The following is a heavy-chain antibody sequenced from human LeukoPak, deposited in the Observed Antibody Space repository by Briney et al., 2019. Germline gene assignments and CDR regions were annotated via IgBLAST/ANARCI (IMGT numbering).Heavy chain of an antibody. D-gene: IGHD6-13*01. V-gene: IGHV3-11*06. CDR1: EVIFSDLY. J-gene: IGHJ4*02. Sequence: PGGSLRHCIATAEVIFSDLYKTRIRTALALTQVKLSYFSGSGSNTNYADSVKGRFTTSRDNAKNSLYLQMNSLRAEDTAVYYCARVGSIAAAGTPDYWGQGTLVTVSS. CDR2: FSGSGSNT. CDR3: ARVGSIAAAGTPDY.